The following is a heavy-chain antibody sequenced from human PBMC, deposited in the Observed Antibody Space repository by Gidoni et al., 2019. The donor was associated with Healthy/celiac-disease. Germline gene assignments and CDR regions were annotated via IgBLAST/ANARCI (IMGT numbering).Heavy chain of an antibody. J-gene: IGHJ5*02. CDR2: INAGNGNT. V-gene: IGHV1-3*01. D-gene: IGHD6-6*01. CDR3: ARDKGIARRGTHNWFDP. Sequence: QVQLVQSGAEVKKPGASVKVSCKASGYTFTSYAMHWVRQAPGQRLEWMGWINAGNGNTKYSQKFQGRVTITRDTSASTAYMELSSLRSEDTAVYYCARDKGIARRGTHNWFDPWGQGTLVTVSS. CDR1: GYTFTSYA.